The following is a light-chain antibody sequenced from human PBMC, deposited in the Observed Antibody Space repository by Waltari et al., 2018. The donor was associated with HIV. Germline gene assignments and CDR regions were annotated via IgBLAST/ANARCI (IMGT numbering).Light chain of an antibody. V-gene: IGKV1-12*01. CDR3: QQADTFPLS. Sequence: IQMTQSPSSLSAPVGGRVTITCRASQDIHHSLGWYQQKLGKAPRLLIFAASGLQGGVPSRFRGSGSGTVFTLTIGDLQPEYAASYYCQQADTFPLSFGGGTMVQI. J-gene: IGKJ4*01. CDR1: QDIHHS. CDR2: AAS.